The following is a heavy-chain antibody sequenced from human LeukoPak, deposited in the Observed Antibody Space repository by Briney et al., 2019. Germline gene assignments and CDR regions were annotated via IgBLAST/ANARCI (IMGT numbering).Heavy chain of an antibody. J-gene: IGHJ4*02. CDR2: ITGGGAI. V-gene: IGHV3-23*01. Sequence: PGGSLRLSCAASGFSFTYFAMGWVRQAPGKGLQWLSSITGGGAIFYAESVEGRFTISRDSSKDTLYLHMNSLSAEDTGVFYCAKGSTPGNGYFFEYWGQGALVTVSS. CDR1: GFSFTYFA. D-gene: IGHD3-10*01. CDR3: AKGSTPGNGYFFEY.